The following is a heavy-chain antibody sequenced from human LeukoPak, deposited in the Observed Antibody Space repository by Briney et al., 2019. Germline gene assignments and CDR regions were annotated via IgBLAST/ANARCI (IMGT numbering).Heavy chain of an antibody. CDR1: GFTFSSYW. V-gene: IGHV3-7*03. J-gene: IGHJ4*02. CDR3: ARAVPDSSGYPFDY. D-gene: IGHD3-22*01. Sequence: GGSLRLSCAASGFTFSSYWMSWVRQAPGKGLEWVANIKQDGSEKYYVDSVKGRFTISRDNAKNSLYLQMNSLRAEDTAVYYCARAVPDSSGYPFDYWGQGTLVTVSS. CDR2: IKQDGSEK.